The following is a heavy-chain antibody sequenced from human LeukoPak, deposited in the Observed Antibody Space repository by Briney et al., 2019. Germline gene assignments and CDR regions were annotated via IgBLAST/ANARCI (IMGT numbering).Heavy chain of an antibody. CDR1: GFTFSLYW. J-gene: IGHJ6*03. Sequence: GGSLRLSCAASGFTFSLYWLSWVRQAPEKGLEWVANIKEDGSERYYVDSVKGRFTISRDNAKKSLYLQMNSLRAEDTAVYYCARGDDQYYYYYMDVWGKGTTVTVSS. D-gene: IGHD3-3*01. CDR2: IKEDGSER. CDR3: ARGDDQYYYYYMDV. V-gene: IGHV3-7*01.